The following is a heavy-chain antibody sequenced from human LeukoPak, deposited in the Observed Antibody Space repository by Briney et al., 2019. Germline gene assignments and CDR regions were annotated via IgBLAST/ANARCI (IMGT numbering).Heavy chain of an antibody. CDR3: ARMGRGATYDP. J-gene: IGHJ5*02. CDR2: IYYSGST. CDR1: GGSISSSSYY. D-gene: IGHD1-26*01. V-gene: IGHV4-39*01. Sequence: SETLSLTCTVSGGSISSSSYYWGWIRQPPGKGLEWIGSIYYSGSTYYNPSLKCRVTISVDTSKNQFSLKLSSVTAADTAVYYCARMGRGATYDPWGQGTLVTVSS.